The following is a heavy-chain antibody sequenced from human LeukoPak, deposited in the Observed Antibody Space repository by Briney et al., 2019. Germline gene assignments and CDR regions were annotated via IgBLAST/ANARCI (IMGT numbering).Heavy chain of an antibody. CDR3: AREYSGSSDY. V-gene: IGHV3-30-3*01. D-gene: IGHD1-26*01. CDR2: ISYDGSNE. Sequence: GGSLRLSCAASGFTFSSYAMHWVRQAPGKGPEWVALISYDGSNEYYADSVKGRFTISRDNPKNTLYLQMNSLRVEDTAVYYCAREYSGSSDYWGQGTLVTVSS. CDR1: GFTFSSYA. J-gene: IGHJ4*02.